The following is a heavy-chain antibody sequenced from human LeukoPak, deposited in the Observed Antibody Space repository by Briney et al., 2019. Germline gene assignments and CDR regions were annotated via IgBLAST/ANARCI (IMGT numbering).Heavy chain of an antibody. V-gene: IGHV3-43*02. J-gene: IGHJ5*02. CDR2: ITASGTT. Sequence: PGGSLRLSCVASGFTFDDYAVHWVRQTPGKGLQWVSLITASGTTYYADSVRGRFTISRDNSKNSLYLQMNSLRTEDTALYYCAKDSESTGYSRLRWLDPWGQGTLVTVSS. D-gene: IGHD6-13*01. CDR3: AKDSESTGYSRLRWLDP. CDR1: GFTFDDYA.